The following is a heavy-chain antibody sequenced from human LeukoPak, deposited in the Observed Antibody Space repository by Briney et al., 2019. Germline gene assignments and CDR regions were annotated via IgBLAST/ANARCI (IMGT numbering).Heavy chain of an antibody. J-gene: IGHJ6*02. CDR2: IYYSGST. D-gene: IGHD3-10*01. CDR3: AREARVTMVRGVTTSGVGPQRKTHILHMDV. Sequence: PSETLSLTCTVSGGSISSYYWSWIRQPPGKGLEWIGYIYYSGSTNYNPSLKSRVTISVDTSKNQFSLKLSSVTAADTAVYYCAREARVTMVRGVTTSGVGPQRKTHILHMDVWGQGTTVTVSS. CDR1: GGSISSYY. V-gene: IGHV4-59*01.